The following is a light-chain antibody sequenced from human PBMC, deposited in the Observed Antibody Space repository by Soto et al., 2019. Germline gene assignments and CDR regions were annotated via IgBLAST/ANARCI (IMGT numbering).Light chain of an antibody. Sequence: EIVLTQSPATLSLSPGERATLSCRASQSVSSYLAWYQQKPGQAPRLLIYDASNRATGIPARFSGSGSGTYFPLTISSQEPEDSAVYYCQQRSNWPLTFGGGTKVEIK. CDR1: QSVSSY. CDR3: QQRSNWPLT. V-gene: IGKV3-11*01. CDR2: DAS. J-gene: IGKJ4*01.